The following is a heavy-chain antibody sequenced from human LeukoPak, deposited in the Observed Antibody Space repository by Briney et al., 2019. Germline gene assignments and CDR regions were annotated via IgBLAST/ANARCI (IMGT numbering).Heavy chain of an antibody. J-gene: IGHJ4*02. CDR1: GFTFSNYA. CDR3: AGAMSVDILIGLDY. D-gene: IGHD3-9*01. Sequence: PGGSLRLSCAASGFTFSNYAMSWVRQAPGKGLECVSSISGPGDSTYSADSVKGRFTISRDNSKNTLWLQMNSLRAEDTALYYCAGAMSVDILIGLDYWGQGILVTVSS. CDR2: ISGPGDST. V-gene: IGHV3-23*01.